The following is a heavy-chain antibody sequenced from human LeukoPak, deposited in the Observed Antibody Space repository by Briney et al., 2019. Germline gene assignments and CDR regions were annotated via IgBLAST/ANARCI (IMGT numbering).Heavy chain of an antibody. D-gene: IGHD3-10*01. CDR3: ARLDTMVS. V-gene: IGHV3-21*01. CDR1: GFTFSGYS. Sequence: GGSLRLSCVTSGFTFSGYSMNWVRQAPGKGLEWVSSISGSGYTYYADSLKGRFTISRDNDKKSLYLQMNSLRAEDTAVYHCARLDTMVSWGQGTLVSVSS. CDR2: ISGSGYT. J-gene: IGHJ5*02.